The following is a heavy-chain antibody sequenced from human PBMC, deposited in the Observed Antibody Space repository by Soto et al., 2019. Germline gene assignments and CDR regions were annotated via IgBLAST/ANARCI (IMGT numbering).Heavy chain of an antibody. V-gene: IGHV1-69*13. Sequence: SVKVSCNASGGTFSSYAISWVRQAPGQELEWMGGIIPIFGTANYAQKFQGRVTITADESTSTAYMELSSLRSEDTAVYYCARVEMATIPPYFDYWGQGTLVTVSS. CDR2: IIPIFGTA. J-gene: IGHJ4*02. D-gene: IGHD5-12*01. CDR3: ARVEMATIPPYFDY. CDR1: GGTFSSYA.